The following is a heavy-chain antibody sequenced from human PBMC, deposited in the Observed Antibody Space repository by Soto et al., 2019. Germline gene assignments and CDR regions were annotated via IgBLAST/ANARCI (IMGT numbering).Heavy chain of an antibody. D-gene: IGHD6-19*01. CDR2: ISPHNDRT. J-gene: IGHJ3*02. Sequence: QVQLVQSGADVKKPGASVKVSCKASGYNFTSYGISWVRQAPGQGLEWMGWISPHNDRTKYARRFQDRVTMTTETPTSTVYMELGSLRSDDTAVYYCARDLYYSIGRYFDHDAFDIWGQGTVVPVSS. CDR1: GYNFTSYG. V-gene: IGHV1-18*01. CDR3: ARDLYYSIGRYFDHDAFDI.